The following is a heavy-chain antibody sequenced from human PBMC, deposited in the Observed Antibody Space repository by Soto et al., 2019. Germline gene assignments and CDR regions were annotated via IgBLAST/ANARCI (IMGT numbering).Heavy chain of an antibody. CDR2: ISPYDGYT. D-gene: IGHD3-22*01. V-gene: IGHV1-18*01. CDR1: GYTFASYG. Sequence: QVQLVQSGAEVKKPGASVKVSCKASGYTFASYGINWVRQAPGQGLEWLGWISPYDGYTHYAQILQGRVSMTTDTFTMTAGMEQTRLSSDDTIVYYCARGGSYDSSGAPNYYFYGMNVWGQGTTVTVSS. J-gene: IGHJ6*02. CDR3: ARGGSYDSSGAPNYYFYGMNV.